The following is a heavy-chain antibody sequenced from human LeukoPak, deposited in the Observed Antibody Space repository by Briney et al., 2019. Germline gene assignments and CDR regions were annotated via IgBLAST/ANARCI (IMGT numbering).Heavy chain of an antibody. CDR3: ARGEDYYYYGMDV. CDR2: IYHSGST. CDR1: GGSISSYS. J-gene: IGHJ6*02. V-gene: IGHV4-30-2*01. Sequence: SETLSLTCTVSGGSISSYSWSWIRQPPGKGLEWIGYIYHSGSTYYNPSLKSRVTISVDRSKNQFSLKLSSVTAADTAVYYCARGEDYYYYGMDVWGQGTTVTVSS. D-gene: IGHD1-26*01.